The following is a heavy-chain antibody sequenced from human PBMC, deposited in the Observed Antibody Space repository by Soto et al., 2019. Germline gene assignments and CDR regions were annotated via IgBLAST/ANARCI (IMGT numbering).Heavy chain of an antibody. Sequence: GGSLRLSCVASGFTFSDYYMTWIRQAPGKGLEWVSYISSNGVSMYYGDSVKGRFTISRDDAENSLHLQMNSLRAEDTAVYCCARLASLGHPYYFGMDVWGQGTTVTVS. J-gene: IGHJ6*02. CDR2: ISSNGVSM. CDR1: GFTFSDYY. CDR3: ARLASLGHPYYFGMDV. V-gene: IGHV3-11*01.